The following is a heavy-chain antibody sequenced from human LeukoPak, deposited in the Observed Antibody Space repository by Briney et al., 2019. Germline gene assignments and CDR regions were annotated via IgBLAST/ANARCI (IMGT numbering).Heavy chain of an antibody. V-gene: IGHV5-51*01. CDR2: VDPVDSAA. Sequence: ESLKISCKASGYSFISYWIGWVRQMPGKGLEWMGIVDPVDSAATYSPSFEGQVTISADRSISTAYLQWSSLKASDTAMYYCARITGGSRYFDYWGQRTLVTVSS. CDR1: GYSFISYW. CDR3: ARITGGSRYFDY. J-gene: IGHJ4*02. D-gene: IGHD2-8*02.